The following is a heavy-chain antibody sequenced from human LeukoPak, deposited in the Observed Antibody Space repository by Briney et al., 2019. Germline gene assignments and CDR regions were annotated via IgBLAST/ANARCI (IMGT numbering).Heavy chain of an antibody. CDR3: ARGAAAAGLYFDF. V-gene: IGHV4-59*01. D-gene: IGHD6-13*01. Sequence: SETLSLTRTVSGDSISGYYGFWIRQPPGKGLEWIGYIYYTGSTNYNPSLKSRLTISLDTSKNQFSLKLSSVTAADTAVYYCARGAAAAGLYFDFWGQGTLVTVSS. CDR1: GDSISGYY. CDR2: IYYTGST. J-gene: IGHJ4*02.